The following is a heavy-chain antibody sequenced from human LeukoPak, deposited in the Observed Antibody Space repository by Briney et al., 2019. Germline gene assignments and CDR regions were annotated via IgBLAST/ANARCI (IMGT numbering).Heavy chain of an antibody. CDR1: GGSISSYY. Sequence: PSETLSLTCTVSGGSISSYYWSWIRQPPGKGLEWIGYVYYSGSTNYNPSLKSRVTISVDTSKNQFSLKLSSVTAADTAVYYCARDTPSGSTASPSFRYWGQGTLVTVSS. V-gene: IGHV4-59*12. CDR3: ARDTPSGSTASPSFRY. CDR2: VYYSGST. D-gene: IGHD2-21*02. J-gene: IGHJ4*02.